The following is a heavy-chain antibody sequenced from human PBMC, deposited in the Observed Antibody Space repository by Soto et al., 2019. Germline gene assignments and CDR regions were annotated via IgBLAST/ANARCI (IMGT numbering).Heavy chain of an antibody. D-gene: IGHD3-10*01. Sequence: PGGSLRLSCTASGFTFNVYGMHWVRQAPGRGLEWVSLIPFDGKNKFYTDSVKGRFTIYRDNSKNTLYLQMNSLRVEDTAVYYCAKDREYYYGSGSYSPFDHWGQGTLVTVSS. V-gene: IGHV3-30*18. CDR1: GFTFNVYG. CDR2: IPFDGKNK. CDR3: AKDREYYYGSGSYSPFDH. J-gene: IGHJ4*02.